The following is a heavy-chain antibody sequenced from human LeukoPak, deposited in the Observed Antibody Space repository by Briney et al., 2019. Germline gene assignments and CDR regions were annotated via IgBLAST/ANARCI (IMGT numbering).Heavy chain of an antibody. CDR2: IIPILGIA. J-gene: IGHJ5*02. D-gene: IGHD3-22*01. V-gene: IGHV1-69*04. Sequence: GASVKVSCKASGGTFSSYAISWVRQAPGQGLEWMGRIIPILGIANYAQKFQGRVTITADKSTSTAYMELSSLRSGDTAVYYCARGPTAHYYDSSGYQNWFDPWGQGTLVTVSS. CDR3: ARGPTAHYYDSSGYQNWFDP. CDR1: GGTFSSYA.